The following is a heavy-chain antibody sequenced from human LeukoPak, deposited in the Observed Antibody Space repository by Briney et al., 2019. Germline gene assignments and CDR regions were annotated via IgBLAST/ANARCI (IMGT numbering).Heavy chain of an antibody. J-gene: IGHJ3*02. CDR3: ARVAGGHYCSGGSCYLDGGAFDI. CDR1: GFTFDDYA. CDR2: ISWNSGRI. Sequence: PGRSLRLSCAASGFTFDDYAMHWVRQAPGKGLEWVSGISWNSGRIDYADSVKGRFTISRDSAKNSLYLQMNSLRAEDTALYYCARVAGGHYCSGGSCYLDGGAFDIWGQGTMVTVSS. D-gene: IGHD2-15*01. V-gene: IGHV3-9*01.